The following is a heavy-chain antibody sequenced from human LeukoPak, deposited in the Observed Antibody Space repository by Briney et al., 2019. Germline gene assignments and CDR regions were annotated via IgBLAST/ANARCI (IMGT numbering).Heavy chain of an antibody. Sequence: PGGSLRLSCAASGFTFSTYWMHWVRQVPGKGLVWVSRIEGDGSSTSYADSVKGRFAISRDNAKNTLDLQMNNLRAEDTAVYYCARDPSYTSGYFDDWGQGTPVIVSS. V-gene: IGHV3-74*01. CDR1: GFTFSTYW. D-gene: IGHD6-19*01. J-gene: IGHJ4*02. CDR2: IEGDGSST. CDR3: ARDPSYTSGYFDD.